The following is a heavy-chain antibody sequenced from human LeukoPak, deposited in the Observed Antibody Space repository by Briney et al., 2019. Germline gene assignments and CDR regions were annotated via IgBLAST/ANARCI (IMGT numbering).Heavy chain of an antibody. Sequence: PGGSLRLSCAASGFTFSSYAMYWVRQAPGKELEFVSAISTNGGTTYYANPVKGRFTISRDNSKSTLYLHMGSLRVEDMAVYYCARDRTPYYYYGMDVWGQGTVVTVSS. CDR3: ARDRTPYYYYGMDV. CDR2: ISTNGGTT. V-gene: IGHV3-64*01. CDR1: GFTFSSYA. D-gene: IGHD4-23*01. J-gene: IGHJ6*02.